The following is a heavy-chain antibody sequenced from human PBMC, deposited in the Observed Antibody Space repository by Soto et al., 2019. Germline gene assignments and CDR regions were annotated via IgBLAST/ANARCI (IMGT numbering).Heavy chain of an antibody. D-gene: IGHD6-13*01. J-gene: IGHJ4*02. CDR3: ARAAMGGSSWPFDY. V-gene: IGHV4-31*03. Sequence: SETLSLTCTVSGGSISSGGYYWSWIRQHPGKGLEWIGYIYYSGSTNYNPSLKSRVTISVDKSKNQFSLKLNSVTAADTAVYYCARAAMGGSSWPFDYWGQGTLVTVSS. CDR1: GGSISSGGYY. CDR2: IYYSGST.